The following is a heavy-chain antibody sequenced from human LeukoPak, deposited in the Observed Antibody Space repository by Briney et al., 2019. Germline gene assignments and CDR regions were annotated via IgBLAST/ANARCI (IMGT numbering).Heavy chain of an antibody. D-gene: IGHD2-2*01. CDR1: GGSFSGYY. V-gene: IGHV4-34*01. CDR3: ARGVVVVPAANNWFDP. CDR2: INHSGST. Sequence: SETLSLTCAVYGGSFSGYYWSWIRQPPGKGLEWIGEINHSGSTNYNPSLKSRVTISVGTSKNQFSLKLSSVTAADTAVYYCARGVVVVPAANNWFDPWGQGTLVTVSS. J-gene: IGHJ5*02.